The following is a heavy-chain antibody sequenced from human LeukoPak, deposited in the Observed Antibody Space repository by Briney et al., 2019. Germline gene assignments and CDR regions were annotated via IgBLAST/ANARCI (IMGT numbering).Heavy chain of an antibody. V-gene: IGHV3-23*01. J-gene: IGHJ4*02. D-gene: IGHD2/OR15-2a*01. CDR2: ISGRGDNT. CDR1: GVSFNNFA. CDR3: ARDNMGFDY. Sequence: PGGSLRLSCVASGVSFNNFAMSWVRQAPGKGLEWVSSISGRGDNTYYRDSVKGRFTISRDNSKNTLYLQMNSLRAEDTAVYYCARDNMGFDYWGQGTLVTVYS.